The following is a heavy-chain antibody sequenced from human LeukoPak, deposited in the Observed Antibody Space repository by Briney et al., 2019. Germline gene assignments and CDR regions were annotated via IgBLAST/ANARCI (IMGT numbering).Heavy chain of an antibody. CDR2: IFHTGST. CDR3: ARVRFAEGYFDY. V-gene: IGHV4-34*12. J-gene: IGHJ4*02. Sequence: SETLSLTCAVYGGSFSGYYWSWIRQPPGKGLEWIGNIFHTGSTYYNPSLKSRVTISLDIARHQFSLKLRSVTAADTAVYYCARVRFAEGYFDYWGQGTLVTVSS. D-gene: IGHD3-10*01. CDR1: GGSFSGYY.